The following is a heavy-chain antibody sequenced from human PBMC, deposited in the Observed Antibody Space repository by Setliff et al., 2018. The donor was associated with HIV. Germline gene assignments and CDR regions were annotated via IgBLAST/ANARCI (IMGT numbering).Heavy chain of an antibody. Sequence: SETLSLTCTVSSGSISGDNWWSWVRQPPGKGLEWIREISHRGSTNYNPSLKSRVTISVDKSKNHFSLKLTSVTAADTAVYYCAVRRYYDSTGYYDYWGQGTLVTVSS. CDR2: ISHRGST. J-gene: IGHJ4*02. D-gene: IGHD3-22*01. V-gene: IGHV4-4*02. CDR1: SGSISGDNW. CDR3: AVRRYYDSTGYYDY.